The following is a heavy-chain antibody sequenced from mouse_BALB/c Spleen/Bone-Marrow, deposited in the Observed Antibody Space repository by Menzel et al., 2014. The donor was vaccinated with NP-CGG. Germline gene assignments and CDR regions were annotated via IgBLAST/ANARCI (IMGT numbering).Heavy chain of an antibody. J-gene: IGHJ4*01. CDR3: ARWEYYAMDY. D-gene: IGHD4-1*01. V-gene: IGHV14-3*02. CDR2: IDPASGNT. Sequence: EVQLHQSGAELVKPGASVKLSCTASGFNIKDTYMHWVKQRPGQGLEWIGRIDPASGNTKYDPKFQGKATITADTSSNTAYLQLSSLTSEDTAVYYCARWEYYAMDYWGQGTSVTVSS. CDR1: GFNIKDTY.